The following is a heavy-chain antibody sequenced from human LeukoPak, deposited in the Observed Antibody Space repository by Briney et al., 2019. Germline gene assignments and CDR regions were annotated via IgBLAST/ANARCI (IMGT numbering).Heavy chain of an antibody. CDR1: GFTFSSHA. V-gene: IGHV3-74*01. Sequence: TGGSLRLSCAASGFTFSSHAMYWVRQAPGKGLVWVSRINTDGSSTTYADSVKGRFTISRDNAKNTLYLQMNSLRAEDTAVYYCARGHYYDSSGYYPYWGQGTLVTVSS. CDR2: INTDGSST. CDR3: ARGHYYDSSGYYPY. D-gene: IGHD3-22*01. J-gene: IGHJ4*02.